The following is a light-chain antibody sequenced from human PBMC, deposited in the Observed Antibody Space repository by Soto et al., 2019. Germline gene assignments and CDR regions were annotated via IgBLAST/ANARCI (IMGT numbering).Light chain of an antibody. J-gene: IGKJ2*01. CDR1: QSVSSSY. V-gene: IGKV3-20*01. Sequence: EIVLTQSPGTLSWSPGERATLSCRASQSVSSSYLAWYQRKPGQAPRLLIYGASNRATGIPDRFSGSGSGTDFTLTISRLEPEDFSVYYCQQYGSSPPMYTFGQGTKLEIK. CDR3: QQYGSSPPMYT. CDR2: GAS.